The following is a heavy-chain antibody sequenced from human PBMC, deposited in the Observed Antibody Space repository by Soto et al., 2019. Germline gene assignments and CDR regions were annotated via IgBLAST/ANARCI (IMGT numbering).Heavy chain of an antibody. J-gene: IGHJ1*01. CDR2: INPSGGST. D-gene: IGHD6-13*01. V-gene: IGHV1-46*03. CDR3: ARGSPGTAAAGTQEYFQH. CDR1: GYTFTSYY. Sequence: GASVKVSCKASGYTFTSYYMHWVRQAPGQGLEWMGIINPSGGSTSYAQKFQGRVTMTRDTSTSTVYMELSSLRSEDTAVYYCARGSPGTAAAGTQEYFQHWGQGTLVTVSS.